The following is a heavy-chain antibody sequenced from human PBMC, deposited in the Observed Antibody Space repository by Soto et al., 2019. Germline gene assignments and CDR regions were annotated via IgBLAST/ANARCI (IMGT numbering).Heavy chain of an antibody. CDR2: ISYDGSNK. CDR3: ARVARRVGSRSDRLIDAFYI. J-gene: IGHJ3*02. V-gene: IGHV3-30-3*01. D-gene: IGHD3-9*01. Sequence: PGGSLRLSCAASGFTFSSYAMHWVRQAPGKGLEWVAVISYDGSNKYYADSVKGRFTISRDNSKNTLYLQMNSLRAEDTAVYYCARVARRVGSRSDRLIDAFYIWGQETMVTVSS. CDR1: GFTFSSYA.